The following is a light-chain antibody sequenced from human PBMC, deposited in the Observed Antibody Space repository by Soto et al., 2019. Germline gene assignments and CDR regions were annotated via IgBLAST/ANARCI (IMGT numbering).Light chain of an antibody. J-gene: IGKJ1*01. CDR3: QQYDSFSKT. CDR2: DAS. V-gene: IGKV1-5*01. CDR1: QSIRSW. Sequence: DIQMTQSPSTLSASVGDRVTITCRASQSIRSWLAWYQQKPGKAPQLLIYDASNLESGVPSRFSGSGSGTEFTLTISSPQPDDFATDYCQQYDSFSKTFGRGTKVEVK.